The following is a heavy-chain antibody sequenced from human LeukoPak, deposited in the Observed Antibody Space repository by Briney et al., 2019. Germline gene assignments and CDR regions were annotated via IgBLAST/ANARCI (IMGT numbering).Heavy chain of an antibody. CDR3: AREPYSSGLDY. CDR1: GFTVSSNY. Sequence: GGSLRLSCAASGFTVSSNYMSWVRQAPGKGLEWVSYISSSGSTIYYADSVKGRFTISRDNAKNSLYLQMNSLRAEDTAVYYCAREPYSSGLDYWGQGTLVTVSS. D-gene: IGHD6-19*01. J-gene: IGHJ4*02. V-gene: IGHV3-11*04. CDR2: ISSSGSTI.